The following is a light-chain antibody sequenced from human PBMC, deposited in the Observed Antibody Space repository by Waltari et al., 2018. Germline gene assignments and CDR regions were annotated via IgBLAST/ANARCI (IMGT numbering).Light chain of an antibody. CDR3: QQSYSTPYT. Sequence: DIQMTQSPSSLSASVGARVTITCRASQSISSYLNWYQQKPGKAPKLLIYAASSLQSGVPSRFSGSGSGTDFTLTISRLQPEDFATDYCQQSYSTPYTFGQGTKLEIK. CDR2: AAS. CDR1: QSISSY. J-gene: IGKJ2*01. V-gene: IGKV1-39*01.